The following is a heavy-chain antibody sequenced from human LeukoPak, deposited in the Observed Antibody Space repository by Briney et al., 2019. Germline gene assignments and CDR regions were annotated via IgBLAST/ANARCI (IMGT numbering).Heavy chain of an antibody. J-gene: IGHJ4*02. CDR1: GFTFSNYA. Sequence: PPESPRLSYAPSGFTFSNYAMNSVRQPPGKGLELFSLISGSGTSTIYANSVTSRFTISRANSKNTLYLQMNSLRAEDTAIYYWAKGMGQICDGACSSRIFESWGQGTLVTVSS. D-gene: IGHD2-21*02. CDR2: ISGSGTST. CDR3: AKGMGQICDGACSSRIFES. V-gene: IGHV3-23*01.